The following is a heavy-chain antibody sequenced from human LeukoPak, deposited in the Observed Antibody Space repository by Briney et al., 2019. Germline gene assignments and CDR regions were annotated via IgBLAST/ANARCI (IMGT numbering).Heavy chain of an antibody. V-gene: IGHV4-39*01. CDR3: ARAPNYRRYSFHS. D-gene: IGHD3-16*02. CDR1: GGPISSSSYY. Sequence: SETLSHTCTVSGGPISSSSYYWGWIRQPPGKGLEWFGSIYYSGSPYYNPSLESQVTIPLDTSSNQFSLKLTFVTAADTALYYCARAPNYRRYSFHSWGQGTKVTVSS. CDR2: IYYSGSP. J-gene: IGHJ4*02.